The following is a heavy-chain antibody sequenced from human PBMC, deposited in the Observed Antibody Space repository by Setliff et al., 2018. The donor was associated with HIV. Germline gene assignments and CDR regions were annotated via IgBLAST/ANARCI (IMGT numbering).Heavy chain of an antibody. CDR3: ARSAHDSETGY. D-gene: IGHD5-12*01. CDR2: IYPGGARR. Sequence: ASVKVTCKASGYTFTNYYMHWVRQAPGQGLEWMGIIYPGGARRSYAQKFQGRVTMTWDTSTSTVYMELSSLRSEDTAFYYCARSAHDSETGYWGQGTLVTVSS. CDR1: GYTFTNYY. J-gene: IGHJ4*02. V-gene: IGHV1-46*01.